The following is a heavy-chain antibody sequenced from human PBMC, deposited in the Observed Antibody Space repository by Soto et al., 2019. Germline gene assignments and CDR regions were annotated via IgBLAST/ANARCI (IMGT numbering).Heavy chain of an antibody. Sequence: GTLRLSCAASGFTFSTYRMNWVRQAPGKGMEWVSYISSSSSTIFYKDSVKGRCTDSKDNARNSLYLQMRSLRAEDAAVEYCXXPTYYYDSSGPPGYXGQXTLXTVSS. CDR1: GFTFSTYR. J-gene: IGHJ4*02. V-gene: IGHV3-48*01. CDR3: XXPTYYYDSSGPPGY. CDR2: ISSSSSTI. D-gene: IGHD3-22*01.